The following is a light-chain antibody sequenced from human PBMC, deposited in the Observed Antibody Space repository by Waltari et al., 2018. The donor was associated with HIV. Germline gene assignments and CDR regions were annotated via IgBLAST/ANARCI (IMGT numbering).Light chain of an antibody. Sequence: EIVLTQSPGTLSLSPGERATLSCRASQSVSNNYLAWYQQKPGQAPRLLIYGASSRATGSPDRFSGSGSGTDFTLTNSRLEPEDFAVYYCQQYGTSPLTFGGGTNVDMK. V-gene: IGKV3-20*01. CDR2: GAS. J-gene: IGKJ4*01. CDR3: QQYGTSPLT. CDR1: QSVSNNY.